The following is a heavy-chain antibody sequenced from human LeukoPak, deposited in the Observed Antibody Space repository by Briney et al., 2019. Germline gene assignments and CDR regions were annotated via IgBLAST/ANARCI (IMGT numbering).Heavy chain of an antibody. CDR3: ARDLGGWPPSYYFDY. D-gene: IGHD6-19*01. CDR1: GFPFDDYG. CDR2: INWSGSNT. V-gene: IGHV3-20*04. Sequence: PGGSLRLSCAASGFPFDDYGMSWVRQAPGRGLEWVSGINWSGSNTGYADSVKGQFTISRDNAKNSLYLQMNSLRAEDTALYYCARDLGGWPPSYYFDYWGQGTLVTVSS. J-gene: IGHJ4*02.